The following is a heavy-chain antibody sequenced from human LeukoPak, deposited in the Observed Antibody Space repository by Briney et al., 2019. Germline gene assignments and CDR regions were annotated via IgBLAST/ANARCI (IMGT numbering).Heavy chain of an antibody. D-gene: IGHD6-13*01. Sequence: GGSLRLSCAGSGFPFSIYGMNWVRQAPGKGLEWVSGISPGGGPTYYADSVKGRFTISRDDSKNTLYLQMNSLRAEDTAVYFCAKDRQSSSWWDNWFDPWGQGTLVTVSS. CDR1: GFPFSIYG. J-gene: IGHJ5*02. CDR3: AKDRQSSSWWDNWFDP. CDR2: ISPGGGPT. V-gene: IGHV3-23*01.